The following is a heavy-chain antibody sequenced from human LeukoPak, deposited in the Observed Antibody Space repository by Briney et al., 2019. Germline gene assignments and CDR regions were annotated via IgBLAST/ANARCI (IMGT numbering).Heavy chain of an antibody. J-gene: IGHJ4*02. Sequence: SETLSLTCTVSGGSISSSSYYWGWIRQPPGKGLEWIGSIYYSGSTYYNPSLKSRVTISVDTSKDQFSLKLSSVTAADTAVYYCARDEQWLAYYFDYWGQGTLVTVSS. D-gene: IGHD6-19*01. CDR3: ARDEQWLAYYFDY. CDR1: GGSISSSSYY. V-gene: IGHV4-39*07. CDR2: IYYSGST.